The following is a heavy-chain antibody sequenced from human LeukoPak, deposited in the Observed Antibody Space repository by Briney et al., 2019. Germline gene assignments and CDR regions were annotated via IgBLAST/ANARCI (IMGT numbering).Heavy chain of an antibody. V-gene: IGHV1-8*03. D-gene: IGHD3-3*01. CDR3: ARVNGYDFWSGYY. CDR1: GYTLTSYD. J-gene: IGHJ4*02. CDR2: MNPNSGNT. Sequence: ASVKVSCMASGYTLTSYDINWVRPATGQGLEWMGWMNPNSGNTGYAQKFQGRVTITRNTSISTAYMELSSLRSEDTAVYYCARVNGYDFWSGYYWGQGTLVTVSS.